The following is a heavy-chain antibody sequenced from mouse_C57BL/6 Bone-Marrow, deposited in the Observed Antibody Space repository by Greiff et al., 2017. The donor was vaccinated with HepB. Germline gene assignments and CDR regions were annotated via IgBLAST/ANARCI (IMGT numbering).Heavy chain of an antibody. CDR1: GFNIKDDY. V-gene: IGHV14-4*01. D-gene: IGHD1-1*01. J-gene: IGHJ3*01. CDR2: IDPENGDT. Sequence: EVKLQESGAELVRPGASVKLSCTASGFNIKDDYMHWVKQRPEQGLEWIGWIDPENGDTEYASKFQGKATITADTSSNTAYLQLSSLTSEDTAVYYCTSDCSSSAWFAYWGQGTLVTVSA. CDR3: TSDCSSSAWFAY.